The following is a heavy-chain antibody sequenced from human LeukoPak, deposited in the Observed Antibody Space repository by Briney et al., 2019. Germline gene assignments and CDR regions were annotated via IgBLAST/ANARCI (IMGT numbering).Heavy chain of an antibody. Sequence: PGGSLRLSCAASGFTFSSYAMHWVRQAPGKGLEWVAVISYDGSNKYYADSVKGRFTISRDNSKNTLYLQMNNLRAEDTAMYYCARSTVTTTYYYMDVWGKGTAVTVSS. CDR2: ISYDGSNK. J-gene: IGHJ6*03. CDR1: GFTFSSYA. CDR3: ARSTVTTTYYYMDV. V-gene: IGHV3-30-3*01. D-gene: IGHD4-11*01.